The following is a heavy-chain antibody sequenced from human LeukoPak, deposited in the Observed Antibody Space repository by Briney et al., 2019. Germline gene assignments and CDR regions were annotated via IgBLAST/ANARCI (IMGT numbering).Heavy chain of an antibody. D-gene: IGHD3-22*01. CDR3: AKVYDSSGYYSTTIHFDC. V-gene: IGHV3-23*01. J-gene: IGHJ4*02. CDR1: GFTFSSYA. Sequence: PGGSLRLSCAASGFTFSSYAMSWVRQAPGKGLEWVSAISGSGGSTYYADSVKGRFTISRDNSKNTLYLQMNSLRAEDTAVYYCAKVYDSSGYYSTTIHFDCWGQGTLVTVSS. CDR2: ISGSGGST.